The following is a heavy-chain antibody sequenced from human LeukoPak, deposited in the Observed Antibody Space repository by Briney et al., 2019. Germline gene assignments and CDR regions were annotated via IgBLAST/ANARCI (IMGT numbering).Heavy chain of an antibody. D-gene: IGHD2-2*01. V-gene: IGHV3-7*01. CDR2: IKQDGSER. CDR3: ATDNVYCSRTSCYQTFDY. J-gene: IGHJ4*02. CDR1: GFSFSSYW. Sequence: PGGSLRLSCAASGFSFSSYWMSWVRQAPGKGLEWVAIIKQDGSERYYVDSVKGLFTISRDNSRNSLYLQMDILRAEDSAVYYCATDNVYCSRTSCYQTFDYWGQGTLVTVPS.